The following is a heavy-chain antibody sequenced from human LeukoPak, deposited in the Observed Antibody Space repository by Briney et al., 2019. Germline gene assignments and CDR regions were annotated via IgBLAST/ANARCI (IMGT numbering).Heavy chain of an antibody. V-gene: IGHV3-48*01. CDR2: ISGSSNTI. CDR3: ARDMIQAAIPDAFDI. CDR1: GFTFSDYS. Sequence: GGSLRLSCAASGFTFSDYSMNWVRQAPGKGLEWVSYISGSSNTINYADSVKGRFTISRDNAKNSLYLQMSSLRAEDTDVYYCARDMIQAAIPDAFDIWGQGTMVTVSS. D-gene: IGHD2-2*02. J-gene: IGHJ3*02.